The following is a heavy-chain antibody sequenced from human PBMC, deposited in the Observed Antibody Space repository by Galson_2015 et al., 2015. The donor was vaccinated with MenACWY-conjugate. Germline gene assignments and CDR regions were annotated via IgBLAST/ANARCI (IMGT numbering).Heavy chain of an antibody. CDR3: TTGSRLDY. CDR1: GYTFTSYA. J-gene: IGHJ4*02. D-gene: IGHD3-10*01. CDR2: INAGNGNT. V-gene: IGHV1-3*01. Sequence: SLKVSCKASGYTFTSYAVHWVRQAPGQNLEWMGWINAGNGNTKYSKKFQGRVTITRDTSASTAYMDLPNLRSEDTALYYCTTGSRLDYWGQGALVTVSS.